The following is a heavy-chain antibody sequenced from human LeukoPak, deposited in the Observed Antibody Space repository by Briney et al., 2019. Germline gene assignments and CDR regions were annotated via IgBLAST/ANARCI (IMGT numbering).Heavy chain of an antibody. V-gene: IGHV4-39*01. Sequence: SETLSLTCAVSGDYISSSSYYWGWIRQSPGTGREWIGDIYHSRRTYYNPSLKSRVAISIDTSKNQFSLRLRSMTAADTAVFYCARRRYYDSTGYFEWGRGTLVTVSS. D-gene: IGHD3-22*01. CDR3: ARRRYYDSTGYFE. CDR2: IYHSRRT. CDR1: GDYISSSSYY. J-gene: IGHJ1*01.